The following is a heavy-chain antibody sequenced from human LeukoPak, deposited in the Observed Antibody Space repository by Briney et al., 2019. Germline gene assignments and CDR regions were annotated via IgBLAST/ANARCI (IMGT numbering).Heavy chain of an antibody. Sequence: SESLSLTCTLHGSSISSHYCGSIRQPPGKGLEWNRYVYYSGSTNYNASLKSRVTISVDTSKNQFSLKLSSVTAAETAVYYCAREMVRGGGAGFDPWGQGTLVTVSS. CDR3: AREMVRGGGAGFDP. CDR1: GSSISSHY. V-gene: IGHV4-59*11. J-gene: IGHJ5*02. CDR2: VYYSGST. D-gene: IGHD3-10*01.